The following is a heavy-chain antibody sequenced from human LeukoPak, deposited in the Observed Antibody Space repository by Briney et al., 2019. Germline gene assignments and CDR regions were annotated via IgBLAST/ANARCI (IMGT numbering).Heavy chain of an antibody. CDR2: IYYSGST. CDR1: GGSISSYY. V-gene: IGHV4-59*01. J-gene: IGHJ6*03. Sequence: SETLSLTCTVSGGSISSYYWSWIRRPPGKGLEWIGYIYYSGSTNYNPSLKSRVTISVDTSKNQFSLKLSSVTAADTAVYYCARNNYYYMDVWGKGTTVTVSS. CDR3: ARNNYYYMDV.